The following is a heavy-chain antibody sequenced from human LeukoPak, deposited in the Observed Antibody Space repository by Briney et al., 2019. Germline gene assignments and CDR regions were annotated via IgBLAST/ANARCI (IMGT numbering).Heavy chain of an antibody. CDR1: GDSISSSRFY. Sequence: SETLSLTCTVSGDSISSSRFYWAWIRQPPGKGLEWIGSILYTGRTFYNPSLKSRVTVSVDTSKNQFSLRLGSVAASDTAVYYCARRDVGATIDYWGQGTLVTVSS. CDR2: ILYTGRT. V-gene: IGHV4-39*01. D-gene: IGHD1-26*01. J-gene: IGHJ4*02. CDR3: ARRDVGATIDY.